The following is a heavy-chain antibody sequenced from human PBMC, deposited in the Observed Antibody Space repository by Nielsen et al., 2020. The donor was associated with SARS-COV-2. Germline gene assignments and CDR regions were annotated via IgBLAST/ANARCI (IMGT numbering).Heavy chain of an antibody. V-gene: IGHV2-5*02. Sequence: SGPTLVKPPPTLTLTCTFSGFSLSTSGVGVGWIRQPPGKALEWLALIYWDDDKRYSPSLKSRLTITKDTSKNQVVLTMTNMDPVDTATYYCARTPFQYSSSWYNIDYWGQGTLVTVSS. CDR2: IYWDDDK. J-gene: IGHJ4*02. CDR3: ARTPFQYSSSWYNIDY. CDR1: GFSLSTSGVG. D-gene: IGHD6-13*01.